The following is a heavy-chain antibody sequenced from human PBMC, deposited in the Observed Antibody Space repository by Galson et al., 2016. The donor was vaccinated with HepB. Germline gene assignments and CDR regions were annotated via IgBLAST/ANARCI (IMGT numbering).Heavy chain of an antibody. V-gene: IGHV1-18*04. Sequence: SVKVSCKAYGYTFTRYGISWVRQAPGQGLEWLGWISAYNGNTEYAQNVQGRVTMTTETYTSTAYMGLWSLKSDDTAVYYRVRDINWGKRGLPDSLGDYWGQGTLVTVSS. CDR1: GYTFTRYG. CDR3: VRDINWGKRGLPDSLGDY. J-gene: IGHJ4*02. CDR2: ISAYNGNT. D-gene: IGHD7-27*01.